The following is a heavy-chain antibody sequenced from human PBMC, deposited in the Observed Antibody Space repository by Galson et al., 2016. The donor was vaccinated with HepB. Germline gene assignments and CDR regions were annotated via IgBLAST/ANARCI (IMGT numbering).Heavy chain of an antibody. CDR1: GFTFRNHA. V-gene: IGHV3-30-3*01. D-gene: IGHD1-26*01. Sequence: SLRLSCAASGFTFRNHAMNWVRQAPDKGLEWLAYIAHDENYENYADSVRGRFTISRDNSKNTLYLQMNSLRVEDTAVYYCARDLSGRYTIDYWGQGTLVTVSS. CDR3: ARDLSGRYTIDY. J-gene: IGHJ4*02. CDR2: IAHDENYE.